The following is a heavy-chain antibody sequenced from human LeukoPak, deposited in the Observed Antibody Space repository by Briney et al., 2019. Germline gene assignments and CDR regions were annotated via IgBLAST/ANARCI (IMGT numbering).Heavy chain of an antibody. CDR2: TSSDGSIS. Sequence: PGGSLRLSCAASGFSFSTYWMHWVRQAPGKGLVWVSRTSSDGSISSYAGSVKGRFPISRDNAKNTLYLQMNSLRAEDTAVYYCARVGSGTTRDYWGQGTLVTVSS. J-gene: IGHJ4*02. V-gene: IGHV3-74*01. D-gene: IGHD1-14*01. CDR3: ARVGSGTTRDY. CDR1: GFSFSTYW.